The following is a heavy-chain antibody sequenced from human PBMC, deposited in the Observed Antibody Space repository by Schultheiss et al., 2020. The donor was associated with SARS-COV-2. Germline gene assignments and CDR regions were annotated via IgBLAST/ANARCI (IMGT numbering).Heavy chain of an antibody. J-gene: IGHJ6*02. CDR2: ISSSSSTI. CDR1: GFTFSSYG. Sequence: GESLKISCAASGFTFSSYGMHWVRQAPGKGLEWVSYISSSSSTIYYGDSVKGRFTISRDNAKNSLYLQMNSLRDEDTAVYYCARAPTIFGVVKYAMDVWGQGTTVTVSS. D-gene: IGHD3-3*01. CDR3: ARAPTIFGVVKYAMDV. V-gene: IGHV3-48*02.